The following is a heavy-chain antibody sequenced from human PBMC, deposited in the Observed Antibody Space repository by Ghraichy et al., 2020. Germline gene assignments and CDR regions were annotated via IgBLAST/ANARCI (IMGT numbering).Heavy chain of an antibody. CDR2: IIPIFGTA. D-gene: IGHD5-12*01. V-gene: IGHV1-69*13. CDR1: GGTFSSYA. J-gene: IGHJ6*02. Sequence: SVKVSCKASGGTFSSYAISWVRQAPGQGLEWMGGIIPIFGTANYAQKFQGRVTITADESTSTAYMELSSLRSEDTAVYYCARDRRGSGYDLSLYYYYGMDVWGQGTTVTVSS. CDR3: ARDRRGSGYDLSLYYYYGMDV.